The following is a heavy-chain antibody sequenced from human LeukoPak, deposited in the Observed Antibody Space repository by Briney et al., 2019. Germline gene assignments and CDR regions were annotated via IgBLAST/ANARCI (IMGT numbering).Heavy chain of an antibody. D-gene: IGHD6-13*01. CDR3: ARASSSWISYFDY. Sequence: GASVKVSCKASGYTFTGYYMHWVRQAPGQGLEWMGRINPNGGGTNYAQKFQGRVTMTRDTSISTAYMELSRLRSDDTAVYYCARASSSWISYFDYWGQGTLVTVSS. V-gene: IGHV1-2*06. CDR2: INPNGGGT. CDR1: GYTFTGYY. J-gene: IGHJ4*02.